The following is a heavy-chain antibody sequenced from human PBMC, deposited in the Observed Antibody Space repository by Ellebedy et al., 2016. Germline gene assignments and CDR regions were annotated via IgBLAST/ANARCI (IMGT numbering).Heavy chain of an antibody. D-gene: IGHD5-18*01. CDR3: TTVYRYNYDSV. J-gene: IGHJ4*02. Sequence: GESLKISCPASGFTFSNAWMNWVRQAPGKGLEWVGRIKSKTDGGAADYAAPVKGRFTISRDDSKNTLYLQMNSLKTEDTAVYFCTTVYRYNYDSVWGQGTLVTVSS. CDR1: GFTFSNAW. CDR2: IKSKTDGGAA. V-gene: IGHV3-15*01.